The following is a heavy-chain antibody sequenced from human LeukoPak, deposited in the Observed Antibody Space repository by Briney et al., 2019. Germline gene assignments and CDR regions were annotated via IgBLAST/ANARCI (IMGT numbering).Heavy chain of an antibody. D-gene: IGHD3-22*01. CDR1: GFTFSTYA. CDR2: TGRHT. Sequence: GGSLRLSCAASGFTFSTYAMSWVRQAPGKGLEWVSSTGRHTNYAGSVGGRFTISRDNSKSTLYLQMDSLRAEDTAIYYCAKSWRSYETSNYYAFDLWGQGTMVTVSS. CDR3: AKSWRSYETSNYYAFDL. J-gene: IGHJ3*01. V-gene: IGHV3-23*01.